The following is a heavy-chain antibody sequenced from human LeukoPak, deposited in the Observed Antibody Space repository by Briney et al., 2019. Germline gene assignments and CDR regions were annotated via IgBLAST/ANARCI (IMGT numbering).Heavy chain of an antibody. CDR3: ARDLRLRPFYYYYGMDV. Sequence: PSETLSLTCAVSGGSISSGNWWSWVRQPPGKGLEWIGEIYHSGSTNYNPSLKSRVTISVDKSKNQFSLKLSSVTAADTAVYYCARDLRLRPFYYYYGMDVWGKGTTVTVSS. D-gene: IGHD4-17*01. CDR2: IYHSGST. V-gene: IGHV4-4*02. J-gene: IGHJ6*04. CDR1: GGSISSGNW.